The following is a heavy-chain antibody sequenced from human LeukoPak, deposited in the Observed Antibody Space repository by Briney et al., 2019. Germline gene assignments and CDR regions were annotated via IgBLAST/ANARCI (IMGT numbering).Heavy chain of an antibody. CDR1: GGSISSGGYS. CDR3: ARDKQPGDY. J-gene: IGHJ4*02. D-gene: IGHD6-13*01. Sequence: SETLSLTCAVSGGSISSGGYSWSWIRQPPGKGLEWIGNIFYSGSINYNPSLKSRVTISVDTSKNQFSLKLSSVTAADTAVYYCARDKQPGDYWGQGTLVTVSS. CDR2: IFYSGSI. V-gene: IGHV4-61*08.